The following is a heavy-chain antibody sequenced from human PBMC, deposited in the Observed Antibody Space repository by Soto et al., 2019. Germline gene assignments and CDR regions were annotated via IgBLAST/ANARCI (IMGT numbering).Heavy chain of an antibody. V-gene: IGHV3-74*01. CDR1: GFTFSAYW. Sequence: EVQLVESGGGLVQPGGSLRLSCAASGFTFSAYWIHWVRQAPEKGLEWVSRIKTDGSSTDYADSVKGRFIISRDNAKNILYLQMDSLRVEDTAVYYCAKREGNTFGLFHWGQGTLVTVSS. J-gene: IGHJ4*02. CDR3: AKREGNTFGLFH. D-gene: IGHD5-18*01. CDR2: IKTDGSST.